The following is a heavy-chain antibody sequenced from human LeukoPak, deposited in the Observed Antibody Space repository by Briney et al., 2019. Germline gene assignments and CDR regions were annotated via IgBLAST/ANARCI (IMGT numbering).Heavy chain of an antibody. CDR2: MSGSAERT. D-gene: IGHD3-22*01. CDR1: GFTFSNYW. Sequence: GGFLRLSCAASGFTFSNYWLHWVRQAPGKGLQWVSGMSGSAERTSYADSVKGRFTISRDNSKNTLSLQMNSLRAEDTALYYCARASTYYYDTSSLHFDYWGQGILVTVSS. CDR3: ARASTYYYDTSSLHFDY. V-gene: IGHV3-23*01. J-gene: IGHJ4*02.